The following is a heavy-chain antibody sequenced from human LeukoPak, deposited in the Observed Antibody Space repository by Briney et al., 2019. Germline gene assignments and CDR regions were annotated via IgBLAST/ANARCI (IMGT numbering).Heavy chain of an antibody. CDR3: ARAVATINAFDI. CDR1: GYIFSNYW. Sequence: GESLKISCKASGYIFSNYWIGWVRQMPGKGLELMGMIYPGESDTRYSPSFQGRVSISAGKSISTAYLQWSSLKASENAMYYCARAVATINAFDIWGQGTMVTVSS. J-gene: IGHJ3*02. CDR2: IYPGESDT. D-gene: IGHD5-12*01. V-gene: IGHV5-51*01.